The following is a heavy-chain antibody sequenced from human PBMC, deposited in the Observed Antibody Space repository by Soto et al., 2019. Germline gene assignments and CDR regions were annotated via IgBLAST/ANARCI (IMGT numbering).Heavy chain of an antibody. Sequence: QVQLVQSGAEVKKPGSSVKVSCKASGGTFSSYTISWVRQAPGQGLEWMGRIIPILGIANYAQKFQGRVTIXXEXSXXTAYMELSSLSSEDTAVYYCARFWGVGATQSAFDIWGQGTMVTVSS. CDR1: GGTFSSYT. J-gene: IGHJ3*02. CDR3: ARFWGVGATQSAFDI. V-gene: IGHV1-69*02. D-gene: IGHD1-26*01. CDR2: IIPILGIA.